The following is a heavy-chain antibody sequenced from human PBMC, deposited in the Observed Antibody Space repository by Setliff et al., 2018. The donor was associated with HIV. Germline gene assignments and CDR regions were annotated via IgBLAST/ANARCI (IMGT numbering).Heavy chain of an antibody. Sequence: KTSETLSLTCTVSGASINSGSHNWGWIRQPPGKGLEWIATLHYTGTTYYNPSLKSRVTISTDTSKHQFSLKLSSVTAADTAVYYCARRIQLRDSSGRSCWTFDIWGQGTMVTVSS. D-gene: IGHD2-15*01. J-gene: IGHJ3*02. CDR1: GASINSGSHN. CDR3: ARRIQLRDSSGRSCWTFDI. V-gene: IGHV4-39*01. CDR2: LHYTGTT.